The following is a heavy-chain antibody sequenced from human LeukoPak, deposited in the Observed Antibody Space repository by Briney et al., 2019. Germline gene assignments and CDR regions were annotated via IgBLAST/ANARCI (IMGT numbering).Heavy chain of an antibody. CDR2: IKHSGRT. V-gene: IGHV4-34*01. D-gene: IGHD3-10*01. CDR1: GGSFSGYY. Sequence: SETLSLTCAVYGGSFSGYYWSWIRQPPGKGLEWIGEIKHSGRTNYNPSLKSRVTISVDTSKNQFSLNLSSVTAADKAVYYCGGSVSNYYYYYMDVWGKGTTVTVSS. J-gene: IGHJ6*03. CDR3: GGSVSNYYYYYMDV.